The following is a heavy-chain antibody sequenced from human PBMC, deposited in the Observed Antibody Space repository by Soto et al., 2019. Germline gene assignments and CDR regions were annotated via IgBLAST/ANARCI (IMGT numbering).Heavy chain of an antibody. Sequence: GGSLRLSCAASGFTFSNDSMSWVRQAPGKGLEWVSGISVSGASTYDADSVKGRFTISRDNSKNTLYLQMNSLRAEDTAVYYCVKELQQQIDYFDYWGQGTQVTVSS. V-gene: IGHV3-23*01. J-gene: IGHJ4*02. CDR3: VKELQQQIDYFDY. CDR2: ISVSGAST. D-gene: IGHD6-13*01. CDR1: GFTFSNDS.